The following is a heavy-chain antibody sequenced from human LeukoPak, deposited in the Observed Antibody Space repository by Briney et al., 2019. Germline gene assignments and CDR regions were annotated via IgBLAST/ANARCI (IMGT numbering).Heavy chain of an antibody. Sequence: PSETLSLTCTVSGGSISSYYWSWIRQPPGKGLEWIGYIYYSGSTNYNPSLKSRVTISVDTSKNQFSLKLSSVTAADTAVYYCARALYDILTGRPIGWFDPWGQGTLVTVSS. CDR1: GGSISSYY. CDR3: ARALYDILTGRPIGWFDP. CDR2: IYYSGST. V-gene: IGHV4-59*01. D-gene: IGHD3-9*01. J-gene: IGHJ5*02.